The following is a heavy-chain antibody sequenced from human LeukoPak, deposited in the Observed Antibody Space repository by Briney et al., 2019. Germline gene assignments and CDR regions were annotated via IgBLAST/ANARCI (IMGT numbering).Heavy chain of an antibody. V-gene: IGHV1-8*02. CDR1: GYTFTGYY. CDR2: MNPNSGNT. D-gene: IGHD6-13*01. Sequence: PSVKVSCKASGYTFTGYYMHWVRQATGQGLEWMGWMNPNSGNTGYAQKFQGRVTMTRNTSISTAYMELSSLRSEDTAVYYCASGGSSNYYYYMDVWGKGTTVTVSS. J-gene: IGHJ6*03. CDR3: ASGGSSNYYYYMDV.